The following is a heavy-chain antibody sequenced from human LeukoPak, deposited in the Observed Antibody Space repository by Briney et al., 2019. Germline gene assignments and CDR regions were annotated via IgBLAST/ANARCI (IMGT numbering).Heavy chain of an antibody. J-gene: IGHJ3*02. CDR3: ATQSPDYSIGPSYGSFNI. D-gene: IGHD3-10*01. CDR2: IGASGDNI. Sequence: GGSLRLSCEASGFTFHNYAMAWVRQASGKGLEYVSSIGASGDNIYYGGSVKGRFTISRDNSKNTLFLQMNSLRAEDTALYYCATQSPDYSIGPSYGSFNIWGQGTKVTVSS. CDR1: GFTFHNYA. V-gene: IGHV3-23*01.